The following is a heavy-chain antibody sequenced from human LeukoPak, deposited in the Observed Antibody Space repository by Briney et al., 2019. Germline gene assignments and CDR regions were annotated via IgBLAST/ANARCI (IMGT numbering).Heavy chain of an antibody. D-gene: IGHD3-10*01. CDR2: INHSGST. J-gene: IGHJ4*02. CDR1: GGSFSDYY. CDR3: ARGRFGELFNFDY. Sequence: KASETLSLTCAVYGGSFSDYYWNWIRQPPGKGLEWIGEINHSGSTYYNPSLKSRVTISVDTSKNQFSLKLSSVTAADTAVYYCARGRFGELFNFDYWGQGTLVTVSS. V-gene: IGHV4-34*01.